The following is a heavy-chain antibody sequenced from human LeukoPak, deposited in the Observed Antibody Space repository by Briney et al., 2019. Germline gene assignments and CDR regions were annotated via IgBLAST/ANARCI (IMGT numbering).Heavy chain of an antibody. CDR1: GFTFNSYG. D-gene: IGHD4-23*01. Sequence: QPGRSLRLPCAASGFTFNSYGMHWVRQAPGKGLEWVAIIWYDGSNKNYADSVKGRFTISRDNSKNTLYLQMNSLGAEETAVYYCARGNSGWFDPWGQGTLVTVSS. CDR3: ARGNSGWFDP. V-gene: IGHV3-33*01. CDR2: IWYDGSNK. J-gene: IGHJ5*02.